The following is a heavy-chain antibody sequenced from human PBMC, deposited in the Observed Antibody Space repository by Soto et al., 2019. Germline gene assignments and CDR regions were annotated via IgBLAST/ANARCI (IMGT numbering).Heavy chain of an antibody. CDR3: AKVPEWEPTFGY. CDR2: ISYDGSNK. J-gene: IGHJ4*02. V-gene: IGHV3-30*18. CDR1: GFTFSSYG. D-gene: IGHD1-26*01. Sequence: QVQLVESGGGVVQPGRSLRLSCAASGFTFSSYGMHWVRQAPGKGLEWVAVISYDGSNKYYADSVKGRFTISRDNSTNTLYLQMNSLRAEDTAVYYCAKVPEWEPTFGYWGQGTLVTVSS.